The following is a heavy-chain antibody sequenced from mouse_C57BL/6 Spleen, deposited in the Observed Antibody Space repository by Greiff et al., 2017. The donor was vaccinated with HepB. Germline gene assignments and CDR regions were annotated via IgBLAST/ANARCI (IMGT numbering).Heavy chain of an antibody. CDR1: GYSITSGYY. D-gene: IGHD1-1*01. J-gene: IGHJ3*01. Sequence: EVKLMESGPGLVKPSQSLSLTCSVTGYSITSGYYWNWIRQFPGNKLEWMGYISYDGSNNYNPSLKNRISITRDTSKNQFFLKLNSVTTEDTATYYCARDENYYGSRPFAYWGQGTLVTVSA. CDR2: ISYDGSN. CDR3: ARDENYYGSRPFAY. V-gene: IGHV3-6*01.